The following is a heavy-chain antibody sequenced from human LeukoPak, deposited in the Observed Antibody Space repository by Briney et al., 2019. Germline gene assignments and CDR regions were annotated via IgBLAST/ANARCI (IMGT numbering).Heavy chain of an antibody. CDR3: ARRHFDY. CDR2: IKQDGSEK. Sequence: GGSLRLSCAASGFTISSYWMHWVRQAPGKGLEWVANIKQDGSEKYYVDSVKGRFTISRDNAKNSLYLQMNSLRAEDTAVYYCARRHFDYWGQGTLVTVSS. CDR1: GFTISSYW. V-gene: IGHV3-7*03. J-gene: IGHJ4*02.